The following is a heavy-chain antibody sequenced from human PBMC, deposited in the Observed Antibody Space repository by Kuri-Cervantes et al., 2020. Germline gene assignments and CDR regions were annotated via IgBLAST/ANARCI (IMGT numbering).Heavy chain of an antibody. D-gene: IGHD3-16*01. CDR1: GGSISSSTYF. V-gene: IGHV4-39*07. CDR3: AWGDGMDV. CDR2: INHSGST. Sequence: GSLRLSCTVSGGSISSSTYFWGWIRQPPGKGLEWIGEINHSGSTNYNPSLKSRVTISVDTSKNQFSLKLSSVTAADTAVYYCAWGDGMDVWGQGTTVTVSS. J-gene: IGHJ6*02.